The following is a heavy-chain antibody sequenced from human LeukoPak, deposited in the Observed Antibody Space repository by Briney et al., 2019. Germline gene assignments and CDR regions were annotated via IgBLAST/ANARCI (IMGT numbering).Heavy chain of an antibody. CDR3: AKDTAQGYTYGTIEQDY. Sequence: GSLRLSCAASGIAFSTYAMSWVRQAPGKGLEWVSVVSESGEITHYADSVKGRFTISRDNSKNTVYLQMNSLRAEDSAVYYCAKDTAQGYTYGTIEQDYWGQGTRVTVSS. CDR2: VSESGEIT. D-gene: IGHD5-18*01. CDR1: GIAFSTYA. J-gene: IGHJ4*02. V-gene: IGHV3-23*01.